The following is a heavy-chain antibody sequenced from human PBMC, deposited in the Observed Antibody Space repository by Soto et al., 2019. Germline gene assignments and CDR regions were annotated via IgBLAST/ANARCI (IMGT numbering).Heavy chain of an antibody. CDR1: GGCISSCGYY. V-gene: IGHV4-31*03. CDR2: IYYSGST. CDR3: ASFEYSNYPAYYYYGMDV. Sequence: SETLSLTCTVSGGCISSCGYYWSWIRQHPGKGLEWMGYIYYSGSTYCNPSRKSRVTISVDTSKNQFSLKLSSVTAAYTAVYYCASFEYSNYPAYYYYGMDVWGQGTTVTV. D-gene: IGHD4-4*01. J-gene: IGHJ6*02.